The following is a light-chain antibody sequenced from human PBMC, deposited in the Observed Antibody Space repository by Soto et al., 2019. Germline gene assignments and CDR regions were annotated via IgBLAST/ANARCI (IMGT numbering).Light chain of an antibody. J-gene: IGKJ2*01. CDR3: QQYSSYPYT. V-gene: IGKV1-5*03. CDR2: QAS. CDR1: QSISSW. Sequence: DIPMTQSPSTLSASVGDRVTITCRASQSISSWLAWYQQKPGKAPKLLIYQASSFESGVPSRFSGSGSGTEFTLTISSLQPDDFATYCCQQYSSYPYTFGQGTKLEIK.